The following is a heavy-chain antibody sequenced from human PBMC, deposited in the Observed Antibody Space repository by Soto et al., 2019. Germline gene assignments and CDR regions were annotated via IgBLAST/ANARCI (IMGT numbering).Heavy chain of an antibody. CDR1: GFTFSSYA. Sequence: QVQLVESGGGVVQPGRSLRLSCAASGFTFSSYAMHWVRQAPGKGLEWVAVISYDGNNKYYADSVKGRFTISRDNSKNTLYLQMNSLRTEDTAVYFCARGPLVTTAGTYYYGMDVWGQGTTVTVPS. V-gene: IGHV3-30-3*01. D-gene: IGHD6-13*01. CDR2: ISYDGNNK. J-gene: IGHJ6*02. CDR3: ARGPLVTTAGTYYYGMDV.